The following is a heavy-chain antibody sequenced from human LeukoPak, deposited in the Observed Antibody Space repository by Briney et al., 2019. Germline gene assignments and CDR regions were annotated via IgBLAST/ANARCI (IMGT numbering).Heavy chain of an antibody. CDR2: IYYSGST. Sequence: SETLSLTCTVSGGSISSSSYYWGWIRQPPGKGLEWIGSIYYSGSTYYNPSLKSRVTISVDTSKNQFSLKLSSVTAADTAVYYCARKGGNYYYYGMDVWGQGTTVNVSS. CDR1: GGSISSSSYY. J-gene: IGHJ6*02. CDR3: ARKGGNYYYYGMDV. D-gene: IGHD1-26*01. V-gene: IGHV4-39*01.